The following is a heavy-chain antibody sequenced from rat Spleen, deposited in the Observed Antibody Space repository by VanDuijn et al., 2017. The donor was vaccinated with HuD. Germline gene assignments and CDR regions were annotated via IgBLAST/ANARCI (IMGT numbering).Heavy chain of an antibody. V-gene: IGHV5S23*01. J-gene: IGHJ1*01. D-gene: IGHD1-2*01. CDR1: GFTFSNYD. Sequence: EVQLVESGGGLVQPGRSLKLSCAASGFTFSNYDMAWVRQAPTKGLEWVASFSTSGGNIYYPDAGRGRFTISRDNAKNTLYLQMDSLRSEDTATYYCARHEDYYSIYPHWYFDFWGPGTMVTVSS. CDR3: ARHEDYYSIYPHWYFDF. CDR2: FSTSGGNI.